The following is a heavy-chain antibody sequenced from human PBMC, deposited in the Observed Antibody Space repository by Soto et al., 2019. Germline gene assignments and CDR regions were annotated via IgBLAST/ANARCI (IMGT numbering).Heavy chain of an antibody. CDR1: GFTLSNYE. D-gene: IGHD6-19*01. CDR3: ARGVGHDSDWHLAF. J-gene: IGHJ4*02. Sequence: GGSLRLSCAASGFTLSNYEIHWVRQAPGKGLEWVAVTPYDGRTEYYADSVRGRFTISRDNSKNTLSLQMDSLRPDDTAVYYCARGVGHDSDWHLAFWGQGTLVTVSS. V-gene: IGHV3-30*03. CDR2: TPYDGRTE.